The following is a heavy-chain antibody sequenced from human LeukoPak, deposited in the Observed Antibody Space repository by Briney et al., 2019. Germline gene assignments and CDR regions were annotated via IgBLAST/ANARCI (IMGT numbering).Heavy chain of an antibody. Sequence: SVKVSCKASGGTFSSYAISWVRQAPGQGLEWMGGVIPAFDTSNYAQKFQGRVTITADESTSTAYMELSSLRSEDTAVYYCARVRQSYDSSGYYDYWGQGTLVTVSS. D-gene: IGHD3-22*01. V-gene: IGHV1-69*01. CDR3: ARVRQSYDSSGYYDY. J-gene: IGHJ4*02. CDR1: GGTFSSYA. CDR2: VIPAFDTS.